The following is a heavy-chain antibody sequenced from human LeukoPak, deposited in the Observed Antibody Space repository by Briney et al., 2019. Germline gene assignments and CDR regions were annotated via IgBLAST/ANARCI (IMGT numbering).Heavy chain of an antibody. V-gene: IGHV1-24*01. J-gene: IGHJ3*02. CDR3: ATGMNAILTGYYSSGAFDI. D-gene: IGHD3-9*01. Sequence: ASVRVSSMASGYTFTGYYMHWVRQAPGKGGEWMGGFDPEDGETIYAQKFQGRVTMTEDTSTDTAYMELSSLRSEDTAVYYCATGMNAILTGYYSSGAFDIWGQGTMVTVSS. CDR2: FDPEDGET. CDR1: GYTFTGYY.